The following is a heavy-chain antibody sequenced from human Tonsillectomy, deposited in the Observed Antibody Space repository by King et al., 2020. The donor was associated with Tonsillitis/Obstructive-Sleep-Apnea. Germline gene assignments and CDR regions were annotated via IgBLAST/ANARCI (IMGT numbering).Heavy chain of an antibody. CDR3: ARDLTGTPGY. CDR1: GLTVSNNY. Sequence: VQLVESGGGLVQPGGSLRLSCAASGLTVSNNYMTWVRQAPGKGLEWVSVIYSGGSTSYADSVKGRFTISRHNSKNTLYLQINSLRTEHTAVYYCARDLTGTPGYWGQGTLVTVSS. V-gene: IGHV3-53*04. CDR2: IYSGGST. D-gene: IGHD1-20*01. J-gene: IGHJ4*02.